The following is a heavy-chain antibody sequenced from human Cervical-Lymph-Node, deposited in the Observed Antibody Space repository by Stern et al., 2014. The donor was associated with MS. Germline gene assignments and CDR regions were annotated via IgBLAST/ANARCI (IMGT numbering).Heavy chain of an antibody. V-gene: IGHV4-31*03. Sequence: QLQLQESGPGLVKPSQTLSLTCSVSGGSISSGSSYWSWIRQHPGKGLEWIAYIHYSWNTYYNSSLKSRVHLSADTSKNQFSLELSSVTAADTAVYYCARLSSDAFDIWGQGTLVTVSS. CDR2: IHYSWNT. CDR3: ARLSSDAFDI. J-gene: IGHJ3*02. CDR1: GGSISSGSSY.